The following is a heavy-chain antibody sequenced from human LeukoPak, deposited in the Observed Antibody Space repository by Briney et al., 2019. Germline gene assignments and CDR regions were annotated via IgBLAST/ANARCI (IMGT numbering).Heavy chain of an antibody. D-gene: IGHD6-6*01. Sequence: SETLSLTCAVYGGSFSGYYWSWTRQPPGKGLEWIGEINHSGSTNYNPSLKSRVTISVDTSKNQFSLKLSSVTAADTAVYYCARGSVSSSSPFFDYWGQGTLVTVSS. CDR1: GGSFSGYY. CDR3: ARGSVSSSSPFFDY. V-gene: IGHV4-34*01. CDR2: INHSGST. J-gene: IGHJ4*02.